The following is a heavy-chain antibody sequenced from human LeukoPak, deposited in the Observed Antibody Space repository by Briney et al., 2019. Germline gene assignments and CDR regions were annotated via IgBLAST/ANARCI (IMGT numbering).Heavy chain of an antibody. CDR1: GFTVSSHD. J-gene: IGHJ4*02. D-gene: IGHD5-12*01. CDR3: ARVGDEVAYTRGYLDH. Sequence: PGGSLRLSCAASGFTVSSHDMSWVRQAPGKGLEWVSVIYMGGTTYYADSVKGRFTISRHSSKNTLYLQMNSLRAEDTAVYYCARVGDEVAYTRGYLDHWGQGTLVTASS. CDR2: IYMGGTT. V-gene: IGHV3-53*04.